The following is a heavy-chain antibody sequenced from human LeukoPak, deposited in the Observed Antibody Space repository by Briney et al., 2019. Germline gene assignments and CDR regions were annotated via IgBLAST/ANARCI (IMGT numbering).Heavy chain of an antibody. CDR2: ISYSGYT. CDR3: ARGGGIAVAGFLDP. Sequence: QGQLQESGPGLVKPSQTLSITCVVSGGSISRGAYSWSCIRQPPGEALARIGYISYSGYTYYNPSLKSRVTISVDTSKNQFSLKLSSVTAADTAVYYCARGGGIAVAGFLDPWGQGTLVTVSS. V-gene: IGHV4-30-4*07. D-gene: IGHD6-19*01. J-gene: IGHJ5*02. CDR1: GGSISRGAYS.